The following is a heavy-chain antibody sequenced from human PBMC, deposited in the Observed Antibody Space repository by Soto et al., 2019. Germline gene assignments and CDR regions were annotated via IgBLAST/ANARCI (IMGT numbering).Heavy chain of an antibody. CDR1: GGSFSGYY. J-gene: IGHJ4*02. CDR2: INHSGST. D-gene: IGHD1-26*01. Sequence: SETLFLTCAVYGGSFSGYYWSWIRQPPGKGLEWIGEINHSGSTNYNPSLKSRVTISVDTSKNQFSLKLSSVTAADTAVYYCARVYSGSYSDSWGRGTLVTVSS. V-gene: IGHV4-34*01. CDR3: ARVYSGSYSDS.